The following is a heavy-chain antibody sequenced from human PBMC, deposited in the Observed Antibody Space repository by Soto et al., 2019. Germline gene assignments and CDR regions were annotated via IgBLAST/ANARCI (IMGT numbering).Heavy chain of an antibody. D-gene: IGHD4-17*01. CDR3: ARSSSPLPPRYKIRYGDYEVFDI. CDR2: IKQDGSEK. V-gene: IGHV3-7*05. CDR1: GFTFSSYW. J-gene: IGHJ3*02. Sequence: PGGSLRLSCAASGFTFSSYWMSWVRQAPGKGLEWVANIKQDGSEKYYVDSVKGRFTISRDNAKNSLYLQMNSLRAEDTAVYYCARSSSPLPPRYKIRYGDYEVFDIWGQGTMVTVSS.